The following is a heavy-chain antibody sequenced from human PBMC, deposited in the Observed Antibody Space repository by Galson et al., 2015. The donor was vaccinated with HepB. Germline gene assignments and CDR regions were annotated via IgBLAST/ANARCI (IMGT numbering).Heavy chain of an antibody. J-gene: IGHJ6*02. D-gene: IGHD5-18*01. CDR1: GFTFSSYW. CDR2: INQDGSEK. V-gene: IGHV3-7*01. Sequence: SLRLSCAASGFTFSSYWMSWVRQAPGKGLEWVANINQDGSEKFYVDSVKGRFTISRDNAKNSLYLQMNSLRAGDTAVYFCARDTISYGYKLHYYGIDVWGQGTTVTVSS. CDR3: ARDTISYGYKLHYYGIDV.